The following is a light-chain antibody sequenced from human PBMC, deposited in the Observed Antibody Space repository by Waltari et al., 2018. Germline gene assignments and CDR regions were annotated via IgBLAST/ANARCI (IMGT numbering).Light chain of an antibody. V-gene: IGKV3-15*01. CDR2: SAS. CDR3: QQYHNWPPWT. Sequence: ELVMTQSPATLSVSPGERATLSCRASQSISTNLAWYQQKSGQAPRLLIHSASTRATGIPARFSGSGSGTEFTLTISSLQSEDSGVYYCQQYHNWPPWTFGQGTKVEIK. J-gene: IGKJ1*01. CDR1: QSISTN.